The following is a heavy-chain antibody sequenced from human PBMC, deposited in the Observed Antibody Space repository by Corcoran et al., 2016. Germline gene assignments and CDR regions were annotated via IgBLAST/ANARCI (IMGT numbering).Heavy chain of an antibody. CDR2: IYYSGST. V-gene: IGHV4-59*01. CDR1: GGSISSYY. D-gene: IGHD1-26*01. Sequence: HVQLQESVPGLVQPSETLSLTCTVSGGSISSYYWSLIRQPPGKGLEWIGYIYYSGSTNYNPSLKSRVTISLDTSKNQFSLKLSSVTAADTAVYYCAREDGRDGSPGNYWGQGTLVTVSS. CDR3: AREDGRDGSPGNY. J-gene: IGHJ4*02.